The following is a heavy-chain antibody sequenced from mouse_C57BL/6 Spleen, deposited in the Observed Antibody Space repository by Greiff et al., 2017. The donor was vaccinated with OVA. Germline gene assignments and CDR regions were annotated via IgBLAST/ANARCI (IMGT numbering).Heavy chain of an antibody. CDR1: GYSITSAY. CDR3: ARSELGHAMDY. D-gene: IGHD4-1*01. V-gene: IGHV3-8*01. Sequence: EVKLVESGPGLAKPSQTLSLTCSVTGYSITSAYWNWIRKFPGNKLEYMGYISYSGSTYYNPSLKSRISITRDTSKNQYYLQLNSVTTEDTATYYRARSELGHAMDYWGQGTSVTVSS. CDR2: ISYSGST. J-gene: IGHJ4*01.